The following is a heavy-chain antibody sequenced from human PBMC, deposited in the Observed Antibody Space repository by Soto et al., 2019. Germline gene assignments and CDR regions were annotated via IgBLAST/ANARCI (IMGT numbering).Heavy chain of an antibody. CDR2: IRSKANSYAT. Sequence: GGSLRLSCAASGFTFSGSAMHLVRQASGKGLECVCRIRSKANSYATAYAASVKGRFTISRDDSKNTAYLQMNSLKTEDTAVYYCTREAHFDWLLYYYGMDVWGQGT. V-gene: IGHV3-73*01. CDR1: GFTFSGSA. CDR3: TREAHFDWLLYYYGMDV. J-gene: IGHJ6*02. D-gene: IGHD3-9*01.